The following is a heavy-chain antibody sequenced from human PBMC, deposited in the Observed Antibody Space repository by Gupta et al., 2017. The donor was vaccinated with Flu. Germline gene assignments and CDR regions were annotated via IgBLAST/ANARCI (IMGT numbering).Heavy chain of an antibody. CDR3: AKEKTYRLELED. J-gene: IGHJ4*02. V-gene: IGHV3-30-3*02. D-gene: IGHD1-1*01. Sequence: IRQAPGKGLGWVAVISADGSIIYYSDSVRGRFTISRDNSRNTLSLQMNSLRTEDTGMYYCAKEKTYRLELEDWGQGTLVTVSS. CDR2: ISADGSII.